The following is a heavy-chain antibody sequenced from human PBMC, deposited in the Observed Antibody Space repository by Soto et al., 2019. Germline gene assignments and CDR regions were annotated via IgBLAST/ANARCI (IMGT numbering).Heavy chain of an antibody. CDR1: GGSFSGYY. Sequence: SETLSLTCAVYGGSFSGYYWSWIRQPPGKGLEWIGEINHSGSTNYNPSLKSRVTISVDTSKNQFSLKLSSVTAADTAVYYCARVGGIWGSYRPSGYFDYWGQGTLVTVSS. D-gene: IGHD3-16*02. J-gene: IGHJ4*02. CDR2: INHSGST. CDR3: ARVGGIWGSYRPSGYFDY. V-gene: IGHV4-34*01.